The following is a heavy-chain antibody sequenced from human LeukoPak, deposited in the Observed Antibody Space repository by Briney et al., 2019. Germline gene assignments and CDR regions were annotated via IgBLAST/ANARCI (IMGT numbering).Heavy chain of an antibody. V-gene: IGHV1-8*01. Sequence: GASVKVSCKTSGYTFINYDINWIRQAPGQGLEWLGWMSANSGNTGYAQKFQGRVTMTRTTSISTAFMELSRLTFEDTAVYCCVRTPPKGDIDYWGQGTLVTVSS. J-gene: IGHJ4*02. CDR3: VRTPPKGDIDY. D-gene: IGHD2-21*02. CDR2: MSANSGNT. CDR1: GYTFINYD.